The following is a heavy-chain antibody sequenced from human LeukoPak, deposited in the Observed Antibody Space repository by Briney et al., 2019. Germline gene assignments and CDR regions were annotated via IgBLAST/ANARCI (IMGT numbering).Heavy chain of an antibody. Sequence: ASAKVSCKASGGTFSSYAISWVRQAPGQGLEWMGWISAYNGNTNYAQKLQGRVTMTTDTSTSTAYMELRSLRSDDTAVYYCARDGGTYYYDSSGDAFDIWGQGTMVTVPS. CDR2: ISAYNGNT. CDR3: ARDGGTYYYDSSGDAFDI. CDR1: GGTFSSYA. V-gene: IGHV1-18*01. D-gene: IGHD3-22*01. J-gene: IGHJ3*02.